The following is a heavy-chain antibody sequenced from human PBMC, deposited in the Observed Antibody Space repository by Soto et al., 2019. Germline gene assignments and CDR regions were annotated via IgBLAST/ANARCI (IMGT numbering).Heavy chain of an antibody. V-gene: IGHV3-23*01. CDR3: AKGSSGHYDSFDY. CDR2: IIGSGTDT. J-gene: IGHJ4*02. D-gene: IGHD3-22*01. CDR1: GFTFKTYT. Sequence: PGGSLRLSCAASGFTFKTYTMNWVRQPPGQGLEWVSAIIGSGTDTYYAASVKGRFTISRDNSKNTLYLLMNSLRAEDTAVYYCAKGSSGHYDSFDYWGQGTLVTVSS.